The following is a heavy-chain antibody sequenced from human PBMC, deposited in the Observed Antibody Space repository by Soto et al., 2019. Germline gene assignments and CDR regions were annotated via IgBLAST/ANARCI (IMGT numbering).Heavy chain of an antibody. V-gene: IGHV3-30*18. Sequence: QVQLVESGVGVVQPGRSRRLSCAASGFTFSSYGMHWVRQAPGKGLEWVAVISYDGSNQYYAASVKGRFTISRDNSKNTLYLQMNSLRAEDTAVYYCAKDLGYGGHPPVGDYWGQGTLVTVSS. CDR2: ISYDGSNQ. CDR3: AKDLGYGGHPPVGDY. CDR1: GFTFSSYG. J-gene: IGHJ4*02. D-gene: IGHD4-17*01.